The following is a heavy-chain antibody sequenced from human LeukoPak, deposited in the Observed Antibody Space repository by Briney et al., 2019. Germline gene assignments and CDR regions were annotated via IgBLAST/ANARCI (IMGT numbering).Heavy chain of an antibody. CDR1: GFTFSSYG. D-gene: IGHD3-22*01. CDR2: VWYDGSNK. J-gene: IGHJ4*02. Sequence: PGRSLRLSCAASGFTFSSYGMHWVRQAPGKGLEWVAVVWYDGSNKYYADSVKGRFTISRDNSKNTLYLQMNSLRAEDTAVYYCARDQTYYYDSSEGLDYWGQGTLVTVSS. V-gene: IGHV3-33*01. CDR3: ARDQTYYYDSSEGLDY.